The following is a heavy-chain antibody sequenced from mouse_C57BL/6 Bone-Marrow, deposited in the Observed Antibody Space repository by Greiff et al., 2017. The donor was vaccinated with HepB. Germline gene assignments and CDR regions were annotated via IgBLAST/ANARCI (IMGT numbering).Heavy chain of an antibody. D-gene: IGHD1-3*01. V-gene: IGHV5-4*01. CDR3: ARGAREWHYFDY. CDR2: ISDGGSYT. CDR1: GFTFSSYA. Sequence: EVQVVESGGGLVKPGGSLKLSCAASGFTFSSYAMSWVRQTPEKRLEWVATISDGGSYTYYPDNVKGRFTISRDNAKNNLYLQMSHLKSEDTAMYYCARGAREWHYFDYWGQGTTLTVSS. J-gene: IGHJ2*01.